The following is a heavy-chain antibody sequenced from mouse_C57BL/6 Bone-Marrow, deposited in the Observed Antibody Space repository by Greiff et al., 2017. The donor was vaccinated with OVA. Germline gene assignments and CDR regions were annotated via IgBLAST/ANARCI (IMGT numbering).Heavy chain of an antibody. J-gene: IGHJ4*01. D-gene: IGHD1-1*01. V-gene: IGHV1-42*01. Sequence: EVKVVESGPELVKPGASVKISCKASGYSFTGYYMNWVKQSPEKSLEWIGEINPSTGGTTYNQKFKAKATLTVDKSSSTAYMQLKSLTSEDSAVYYCASGNYYGSSYYAMDYWGQGTSVTVSS. CDR2: INPSTGGT. CDR3: ASGNYYGSSYYAMDY. CDR1: GYSFTGYY.